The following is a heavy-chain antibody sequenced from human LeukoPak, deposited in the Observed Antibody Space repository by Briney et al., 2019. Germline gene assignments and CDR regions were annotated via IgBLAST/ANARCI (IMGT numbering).Heavy chain of an antibody. J-gene: IGHJ3*02. CDR1: GFTVSSNY. Sequence: GGSLRLSCAASGFTVSSNYMSWVRQAPGKGLEWVSVIYSGGSTYYADSVKGRFTISRDNSKNTLYLQMNSLRAEDTAVYYCARRKSLHDYGDYDRGSAFDIWGQGTMVTVSS. V-gene: IGHV3-53*01. D-gene: IGHD4-17*01. CDR3: ARRKSLHDYGDYDRGSAFDI. CDR2: IYSGGST.